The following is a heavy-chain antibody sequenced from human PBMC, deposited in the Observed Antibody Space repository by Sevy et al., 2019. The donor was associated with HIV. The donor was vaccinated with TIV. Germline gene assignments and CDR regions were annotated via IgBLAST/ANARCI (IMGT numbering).Heavy chain of an antibody. CDR3: ASHYYDSTGYYYPLDY. V-gene: IGHV3-30*04. CDR1: GFTFSSYA. D-gene: IGHD3-22*01. J-gene: IGHJ4*02. CDR2: ISIDGNNK. Sequence: GGSLRLSCTASGFTFSSYAMYWVRQAPGKGLEWVAVISIDGNNKDYADSVKGRFTISRDNSKNTLYLQMNSPRAEDTAVYYCASHYYDSTGYYYPLDYWGQGTLVTVSS.